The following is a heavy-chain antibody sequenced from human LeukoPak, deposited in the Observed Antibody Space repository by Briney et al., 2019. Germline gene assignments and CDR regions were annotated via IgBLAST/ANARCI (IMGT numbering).Heavy chain of an antibody. Sequence: GGSLRLSCAASGFTFSNHAMHWVRQAPGKGLEWVTLVWYDGNRKYYADSVKGRFTISRDNAKNSLYLQMNSLRAEDTAVYYCARDKIVGATHFDYWGQGTLVTVSS. D-gene: IGHD1-26*01. J-gene: IGHJ4*02. V-gene: IGHV3-33*01. CDR3: ARDKIVGATHFDY. CDR1: GFTFSNHA. CDR2: VWYDGNRK.